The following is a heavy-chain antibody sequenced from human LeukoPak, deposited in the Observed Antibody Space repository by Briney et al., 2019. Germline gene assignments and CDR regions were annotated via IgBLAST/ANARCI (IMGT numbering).Heavy chain of an antibody. CDR3: ADGGTYSSGP. CDR2: IRQDGSEK. CDR1: GFTLSRHW. V-gene: IGHV3-7*01. D-gene: IGHD3-22*01. Sequence: GGSLRLSCAASGFTLSRHWMSWVRQAPGKGLEWVASIRQDGSEKYYVDSVKGRFTISRDNAKNSLFLQINSLRAEDTAVYYCADGGTYSSGPWGQGTLVTVSS. J-gene: IGHJ5*02.